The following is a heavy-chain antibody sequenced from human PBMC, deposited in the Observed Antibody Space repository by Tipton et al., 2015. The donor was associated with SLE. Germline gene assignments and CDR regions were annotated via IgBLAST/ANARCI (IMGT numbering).Heavy chain of an antibody. J-gene: IGHJ4*02. CDR2: IYYSGST. V-gene: IGHV4-59*12. CDR3: ARDTSARVYFDY. Sequence: LRLSCTVSGGSISSYYWSWIRQPPGKGLEWIGYIYYSGSTNYNPSLKSRVTISVDTSKNQFSLKLSSVTAADTAVYYCARDTSARVYFDYWGQGTLVTVSS. CDR1: GGSISSYY.